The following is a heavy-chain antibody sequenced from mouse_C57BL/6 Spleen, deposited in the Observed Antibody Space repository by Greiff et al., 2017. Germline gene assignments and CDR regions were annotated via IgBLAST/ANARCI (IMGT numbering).Heavy chain of an antibody. J-gene: IGHJ2*01. CDR3: ARFYDYGFDY. CDR2: ISSGSSTI. D-gene: IGHD2-4*01. Sequence: VQLKESGGGLVKPGGSLKLSCAASGFTFSDYGMHWVRQAPEKGLEWVAYISSGSSTIYYADTVKGRFTISRDNAKNTLFLQMTSLRSEDTAMYYCARFYDYGFDYWGQGTTLTVSS. CDR1: GFTFSDYG. V-gene: IGHV5-17*01.